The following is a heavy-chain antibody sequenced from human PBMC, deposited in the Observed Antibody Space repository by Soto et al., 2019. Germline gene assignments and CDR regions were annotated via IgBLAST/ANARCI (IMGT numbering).Heavy chain of an antibody. CDR2: INPSGGST. Sequence: ASVKVSCKASGYTFTSYYMHWVRQAPGQGLEWMGIINPSGGSTSYAQKFQGRVTMTRDTSTSTVYMELSSLRSEDTAGYYCARDQYYGSGIYLGEGIFDYWGQGTLVPVSS. V-gene: IGHV1-46*01. CDR1: GYTFTSYY. J-gene: IGHJ4*02. CDR3: ARDQYYGSGIYLGEGIFDY. D-gene: IGHD3-10*01.